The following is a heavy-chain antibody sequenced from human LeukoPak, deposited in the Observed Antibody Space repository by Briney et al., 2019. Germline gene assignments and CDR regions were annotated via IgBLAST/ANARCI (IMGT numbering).Heavy chain of an antibody. CDR2: ISSSSSDT. D-gene: IGHD3-22*01. Sequence: GGSLRLSCAASGFTFSDHYMTWIRQAPGRGLEWLSYISSSSSDTNYADSVTGRFTISRDNAKNSLYLQMNTLRAEDTAVYYRTRDPRLADYWGQGTRVTVSS. CDR3: TRDPRLADY. CDR1: GFTFSDHY. J-gene: IGHJ4*02. V-gene: IGHV3-11*05.